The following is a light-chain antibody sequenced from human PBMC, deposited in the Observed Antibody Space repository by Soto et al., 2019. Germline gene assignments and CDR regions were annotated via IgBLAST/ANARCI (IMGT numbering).Light chain of an antibody. CDR3: EAWDYSLSAYV. V-gene: IGLV1-44*01. Sequence: QSVLTQPPSASGTPGQRVTISWAGSSANIGGSSVKWYQHLPGTAPKLLIYTNSRRPSGVPDRFSGSKSGTSASLTISGPQSEDEAFYYCEAWDYSLSAYVFGTGTKLTVL. CDR2: TNS. J-gene: IGLJ1*01. CDR1: SANIGGSS.